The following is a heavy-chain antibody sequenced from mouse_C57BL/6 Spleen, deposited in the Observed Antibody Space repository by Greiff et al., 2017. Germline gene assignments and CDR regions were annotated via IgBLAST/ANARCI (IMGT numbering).Heavy chain of an antibody. CDR3: ARPRVRGGYVDY. D-gene: IGHD2-5*01. V-gene: IGHV1-55*01. J-gene: IGHJ2*01. CDR2: IYPGSGST. CDR1: GYTFTSYW. Sequence: QVQLQQPGAELVKPGASVKMSCTASGYTFTSYWITWVQQRPGQGLEWIGDIYPGSGSTNYNEKFKSQATLTVDTSSSTAYMQLSSLTSEDSAVXNGARPRVRGGYVDYWGQGTTLTVSS.